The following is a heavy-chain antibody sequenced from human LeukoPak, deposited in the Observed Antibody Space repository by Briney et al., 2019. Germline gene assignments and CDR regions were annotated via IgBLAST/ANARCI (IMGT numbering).Heavy chain of an antibody. CDR2: ISSSSSYI. D-gene: IGHD3-10*01. Sequence: GGSLRLSCTASGFTFGDYAMSWFRQAPGKGLEWVSSISSSSSYIYYADSVKGRFTISRDNAKNSLYLQMNSLRAEDTAVYYCARVTMVRGVINRFDPWGQGTLVTVSS. CDR1: GFTFGDYA. J-gene: IGHJ5*02. V-gene: IGHV3-21*01. CDR3: ARVTMVRGVINRFDP.